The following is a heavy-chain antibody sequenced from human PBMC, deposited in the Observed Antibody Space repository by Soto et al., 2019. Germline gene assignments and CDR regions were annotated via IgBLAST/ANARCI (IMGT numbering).Heavy chain of an antibody. CDR3: ARQVGFMVRGSKRYYYYGMDV. V-gene: IGHV5-51*01. CDR1: GYSFTSYW. D-gene: IGHD3-10*01. CDR2: IYPGDSDT. Sequence: GESLKISCKGSGYSFTSYWIGWVRQMPGKGLEWMGIIYPGDSDTRYSPSFQGQVTISADKSISTAYLQWSSLKASDTAMYYCARQVGFMVRGSKRYYYYGMDVWGQGTTVTVSS. J-gene: IGHJ6*02.